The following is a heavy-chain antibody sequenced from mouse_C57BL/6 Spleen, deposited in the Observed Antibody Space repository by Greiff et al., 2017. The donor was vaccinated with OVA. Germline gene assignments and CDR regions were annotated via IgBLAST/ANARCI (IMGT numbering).Heavy chain of an antibody. V-gene: IGHV10-1*01. CDR2: IRSKSNNYAT. D-gene: IGHD1-1*01. CDR1: GFSFNTYA. Sequence: EVQLVESGGGLVQPKGSLKLSCAASGFSFNTYAMNWVRQAPGKGLEWVARIRSKSNNYATYYADSVKDRFTISRDDSESMLYLQMNNLKTEDTAMYYCVRHGSSYVGYFDVWGTGTTVTVSS. J-gene: IGHJ1*03. CDR3: VRHGSSYVGYFDV.